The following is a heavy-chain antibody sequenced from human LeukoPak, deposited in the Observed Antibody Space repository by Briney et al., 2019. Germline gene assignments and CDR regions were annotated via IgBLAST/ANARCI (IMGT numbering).Heavy chain of an antibody. CDR3: ARGMGGPWIQLWFDYYYYMDV. Sequence: GASVKVSCKVSGYTLTELSMHWVRQAPGKGHEWMGGFDPEDGETIYAQKFQGRVTMTEDTSTDTAYMELSSLRSEDTAVYYCARGMGGPWIQLWFDYYYYMDVWGKGTTVTISS. CDR2: FDPEDGET. V-gene: IGHV1-24*01. CDR1: GYTLTELS. D-gene: IGHD5-18*01. J-gene: IGHJ6*03.